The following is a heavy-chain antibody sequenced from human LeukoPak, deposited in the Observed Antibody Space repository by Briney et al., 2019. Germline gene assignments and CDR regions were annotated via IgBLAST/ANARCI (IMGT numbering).Heavy chain of an antibody. CDR2: IYTSGST. Sequence: SETLSLTCTVSGGSISSYHWNWIRQPPGKGLEWIGYIYTSGSTNYNPSLKTRVTISVDTSKNQFSLKLNSVTAADTAVYYCARDFGYYFDYWGQGTLVTVSS. J-gene: IGHJ4*02. V-gene: IGHV4-4*09. CDR3: ARDFGYYFDY. CDR1: GGSISSYH. D-gene: IGHD3-10*01.